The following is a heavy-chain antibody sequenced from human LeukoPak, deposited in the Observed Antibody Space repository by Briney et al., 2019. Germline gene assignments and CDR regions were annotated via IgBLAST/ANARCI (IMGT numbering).Heavy chain of an antibody. CDR2: IYYSGST. Sequence: SETLSLTCTVSGGSISGYYWSWIRQPPGKGLEWIGFIYYSGSTNYNPSLKSRVTISVDTSKNQFSLKLSSVTAADTAVYYCARGVSSSWYGDFDYWGQGTLVTVSS. CDR1: GGSISGYY. D-gene: IGHD6-13*01. CDR3: ARGVSSSWYGDFDY. J-gene: IGHJ4*02. V-gene: IGHV4-59*01.